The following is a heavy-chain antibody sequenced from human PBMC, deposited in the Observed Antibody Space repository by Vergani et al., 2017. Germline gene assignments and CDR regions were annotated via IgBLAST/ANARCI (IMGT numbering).Heavy chain of an antibody. D-gene: IGHD4-11*01. CDR2: ISVSDNSI. CDR1: GFTFSAYS. Sequence: DVRLVESGGGVVQPGGSLRLSCAASGFTFSAYSMNWVRQTPGKGLEWISYISVSDNSIYYADSVMGRFAISRDNVRNLLFLQMNSLRADDSALCFCVRDPDYSTFDSWGQGTLVTVS. CDR3: VRDPDYSTFDS. V-gene: IGHV3-48*01. J-gene: IGHJ4*02.